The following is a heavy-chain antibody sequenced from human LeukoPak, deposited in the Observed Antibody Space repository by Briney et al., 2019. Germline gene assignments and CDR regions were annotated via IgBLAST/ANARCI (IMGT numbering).Heavy chain of an antibody. CDR1: GGSFSDYY. J-gene: IGHJ5*02. CDR2: INHSGYT. D-gene: IGHD3-3*01. Sequence: SETLSLTCAVYGGSFSDYYWSWIRQPPGKGLEWIGEINHSGYTNYNPSLKSRVTISVDTSKNQFSLKLSSVTAADTAVYYCAREMYEVRFLEWLSDNWFDPWGQGTLVTVSS. CDR3: AREMYEVRFLEWLSDNWFDP. V-gene: IGHV4-34*01.